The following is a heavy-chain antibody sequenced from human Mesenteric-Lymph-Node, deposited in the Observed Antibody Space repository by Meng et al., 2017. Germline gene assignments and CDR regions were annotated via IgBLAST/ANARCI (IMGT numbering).Heavy chain of an antibody. V-gene: IGHV4-59*01. Sequence: SETLSLTCTVSGGSINSYYWSWTRQPPGKGLEWIGYIYYTGTTNYNPSLKSRVTISVDTSKNQFSLRLSSVSAADTAVYYCASELRDAFDVWGQGTMVTVSS. CDR3: ASELRDAFDV. D-gene: IGHD4-17*01. CDR1: GGSINSYY. J-gene: IGHJ3*01. CDR2: IYYTGTT.